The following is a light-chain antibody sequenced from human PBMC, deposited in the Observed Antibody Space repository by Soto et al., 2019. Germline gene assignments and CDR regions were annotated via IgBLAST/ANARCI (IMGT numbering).Light chain of an antibody. CDR2: DVT. Sequence: QSALTQPASVSGSPGRSVTISCTGTSIDVGDFNYVSWYQHLPGRAPKLIIYDVTNRPSGISYRFSASKSGRTASLTISGLQAEDEADYYCSSYSSSTTHVVFGAGTKVTVL. CDR1: SIDVGDFNY. J-gene: IGLJ2*01. CDR3: SSYSSSTTHVV. V-gene: IGLV2-14*03.